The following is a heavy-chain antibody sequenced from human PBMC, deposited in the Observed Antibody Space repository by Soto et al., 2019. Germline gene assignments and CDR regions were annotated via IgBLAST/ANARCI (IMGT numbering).Heavy chain of an antibody. CDR1: GFTFSSYS. V-gene: IGHV3-48*01. J-gene: IGHJ4*02. Sequence: GGSLRLSCAASGFTFSSYSMNWVRQAPGKGLEWVSYISSSSSTIYYADSVKGRFTISRDNAKNSLYLQMNSLRAEDTAVYYCAREEYSSSWYDLHAHFDYWGQGTLVTVSS. CDR2: ISSSSSTI. D-gene: IGHD6-13*01. CDR3: AREEYSSSWYDLHAHFDY.